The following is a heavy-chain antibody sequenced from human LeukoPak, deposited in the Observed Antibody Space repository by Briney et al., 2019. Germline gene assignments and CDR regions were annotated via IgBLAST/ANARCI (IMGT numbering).Heavy chain of an antibody. J-gene: IGHJ6*03. CDR2: TYYRSKWSS. CDR3: AREGGHYYYIDV. D-gene: IGHD3-16*01. CDR1: GDSVSSNSAA. Sequence: SQTLSLTCAISGDSVSSNSAAWHWIRQSPSIGLEWLGRTYYRSKWSSDYAVSMKRRITIKPDTSKNQFSLQLNSVTPEDTAVYFCAREGGHYYYIDVWGKGTTVTVSS. V-gene: IGHV6-1*01.